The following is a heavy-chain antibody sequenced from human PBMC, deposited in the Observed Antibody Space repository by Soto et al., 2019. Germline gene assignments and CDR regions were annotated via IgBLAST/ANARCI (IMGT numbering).Heavy chain of an antibody. CDR3: AKEVSLGSTVDLGY. CDR2: ISGSGGST. J-gene: IGHJ4*02. V-gene: IGHV3-23*01. Sequence: GSLRLSCAASGFTFSIFAMSWVRQSPGKGLEWVSTISGSGGSTYYADAVKGRFTISRDNSMGTLYLQMKSLRVEDTAIYYCAKEVSLGSTVDLGYRGQAALVPVSS. D-gene: IGHD7-27*01. CDR1: GFTFSIFA.